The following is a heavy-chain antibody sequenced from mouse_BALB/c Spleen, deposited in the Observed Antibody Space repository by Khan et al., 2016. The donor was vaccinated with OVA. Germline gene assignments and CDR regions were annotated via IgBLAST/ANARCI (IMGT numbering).Heavy chain of an antibody. V-gene: IGHV5-6*01. J-gene: IGHJ3*01. CDR2: MSSGGDYT. Sequence: EVELVESGGDLVKPGGSLKLSCAASGFTFSSYSMYWVRQIPEKRLEWVATMSSGGDYTYYPDSVKGRFTISRDNAKNTLYLQMSSLKSEDTSMYYCASHLTGSFAYWGQGTLVTVSA. D-gene: IGHD4-1*01. CDR1: GFTFSSYS. CDR3: ASHLTGSFAY.